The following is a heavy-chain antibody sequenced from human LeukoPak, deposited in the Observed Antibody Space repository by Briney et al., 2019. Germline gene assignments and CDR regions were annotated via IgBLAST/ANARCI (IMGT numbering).Heavy chain of an antibody. J-gene: IGHJ4*02. Sequence: GGSLRLSCAASGFTFSSYAMYWVRQAPGKGLEWVAIISYDGSNKYYADSVKGRFTISRDNAKNSLYLQMNSLRAEDTAVYYCARDSPLAAAGTHYWGQGTLVTVSS. CDR2: ISYDGSNK. CDR3: ARDSPLAAAGTHY. V-gene: IGHV3-30*04. D-gene: IGHD6-13*01. CDR1: GFTFSSYA.